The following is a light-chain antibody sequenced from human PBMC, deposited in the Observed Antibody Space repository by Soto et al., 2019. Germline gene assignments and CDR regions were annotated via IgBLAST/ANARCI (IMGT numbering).Light chain of an antibody. V-gene: IGLV1-47*02. CDR1: SSNIGSNY. J-gene: IGLJ2*01. CDR3: ATWDDSLSGPVL. Sequence: QSVLTQPPSASGTPGQRVTISCSGSSSNIGSNYVYWYQQLPGTAPKLLIHSDNQRPSGVPDRFSGSKSGTSASLAISGLRSEDDADYYCATWDDSLSGPVLFGGGTKLTVL. CDR2: SDN.